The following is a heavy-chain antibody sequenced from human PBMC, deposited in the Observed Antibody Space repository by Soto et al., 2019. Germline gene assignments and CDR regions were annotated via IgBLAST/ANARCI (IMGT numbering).Heavy chain of an antibody. D-gene: IGHD6-19*01. J-gene: IGHJ5*02. V-gene: IGHV4-34*01. Sequence: SETLSLTCAVYGGSFSGYYWSWIRQPPGKGLEWIGEINHSGSTNYNPSLKSRVTISVDTSKNQFSLKLSSVTAADTAVYYCASIRSGWLVLGWFDPWGQGTLVTVSS. CDR3: ASIRSGWLVLGWFDP. CDR1: GGSFSGYY. CDR2: INHSGST.